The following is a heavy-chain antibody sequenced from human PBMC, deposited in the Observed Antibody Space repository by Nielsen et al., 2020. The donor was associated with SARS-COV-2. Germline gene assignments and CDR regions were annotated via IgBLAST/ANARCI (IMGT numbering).Heavy chain of an antibody. D-gene: IGHD2-2*01. CDR2: ISAYNGNT. V-gene: IGHV1-18*01. Sequence: WVRQAPGQGLEWMGWISAYNGNTNYAQKLQGRVTMTTDTSTSTAYMELSSLRSEDTAVYYCARGYCSSTSCSPFAYMDVWGKGTTVTVSS. J-gene: IGHJ6*03. CDR3: ARGYCSSTSCSPFAYMDV.